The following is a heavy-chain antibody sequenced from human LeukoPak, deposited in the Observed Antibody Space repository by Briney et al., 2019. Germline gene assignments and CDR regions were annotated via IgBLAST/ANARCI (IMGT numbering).Heavy chain of an antibody. J-gene: IGHJ4*02. CDR3: ARGTEKTRISGYYSFDH. D-gene: IGHD5-12*01. V-gene: IGHV4-4*07. CDR2: VHTSGTT. CDR1: GGSISGYF. Sequence: SETLSLTCTVSGGSISGYFWTWIRQPAGKELEWIGRVHTSGTTYYNPSLESRVTISLDTFNNQFSLRVTSVTAADTAIYYCARGTEKTRISGYYSFDHWGRGLLVTVSS.